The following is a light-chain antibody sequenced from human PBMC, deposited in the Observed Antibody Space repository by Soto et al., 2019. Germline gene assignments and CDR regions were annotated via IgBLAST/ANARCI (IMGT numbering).Light chain of an antibody. J-gene: IGKJ2*01. CDR2: GAS. CDR1: KQSSSSH. CDR3: QQYGSPPYT. V-gene: IGKV3-20*01. Sequence: EIVLTQSPRTLSLSRGERATLFCGVSKQSSSSHLAWYQQKPGQAPRLLIYGASTRATGIPERFSGSGSGTDFTLTISRLEPEDFAVYYCQQYGSPPYTFGQGTKVDIK.